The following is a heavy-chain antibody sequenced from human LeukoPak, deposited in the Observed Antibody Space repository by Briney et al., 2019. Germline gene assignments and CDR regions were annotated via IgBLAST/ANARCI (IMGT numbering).Heavy chain of an antibody. J-gene: IGHJ3*02. D-gene: IGHD3-10*01. CDR2: IIPIFGTA. V-gene: IGHV1-69*06. CDR1: GGTFSSYA. Sequence: SVKVSCKASGGTFSSYAISWVRQAPGQGREWMGGIIPIFGTANYAQKFQGRVTITADKSTSTAYMELSSLRSEDTAVYYCARSGSYYGSGSPSAFDIWGQGTMVTVSS. CDR3: ARSGSYYGSGSPSAFDI.